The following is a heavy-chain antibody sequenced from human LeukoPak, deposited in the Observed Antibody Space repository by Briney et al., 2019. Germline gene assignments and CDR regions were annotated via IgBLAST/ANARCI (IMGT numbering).Heavy chain of an antibody. D-gene: IGHD4-17*01. CDR2: IMPLFGTA. J-gene: IGHJ5*02. CDR1: GGTFNNSA. Sequence: SVTVSCKTSGGTFNNSAISWVRQAPGQGLEWLGGIMPLFGTAGYAQKFQGRVTITKDESTRTVYLELTSLTSDDTAVYYCARDGHGEYGSGWFDPWGQGTLVSVSS. CDR3: ARDGHGEYGSGWFDP. V-gene: IGHV1-69*05.